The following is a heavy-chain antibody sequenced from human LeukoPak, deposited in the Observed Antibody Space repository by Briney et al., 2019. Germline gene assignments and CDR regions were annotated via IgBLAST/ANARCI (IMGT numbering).Heavy chain of an antibody. CDR2: ISGSGGST. CDR3: ARGKVATITSVSYDY. CDR1: GFTFSNYA. D-gene: IGHD5-12*01. J-gene: IGHJ4*02. V-gene: IGHV3-23*01. Sequence: GGSLRLSCAASGFTFSNYALSWVRQAPGKGLEWVSDISGSGGSTYYADSVKGRFTISRDNAKNSLYLQMNSLRAEDTAVYYCARGKVATITSVSYDYWGQGTLVTVSS.